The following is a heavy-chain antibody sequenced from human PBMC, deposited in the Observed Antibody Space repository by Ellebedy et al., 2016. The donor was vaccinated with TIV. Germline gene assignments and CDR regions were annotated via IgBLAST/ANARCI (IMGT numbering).Heavy chain of an antibody. Sequence: PGGSLRLSCAASGFTFSSHAMHWVRQATAKGLEWVGFIWYDGSNKDYADSVTGRFTISRDNSKNTLYLQMNSLRVEDTAVYYCAGDPPNSGWQLAYWGQGALVTVSS. D-gene: IGHD6-19*01. CDR2: IWYDGSNK. J-gene: IGHJ4*02. CDR3: AGDPPNSGWQLAY. V-gene: IGHV3-33*01. CDR1: GFTFSSHA.